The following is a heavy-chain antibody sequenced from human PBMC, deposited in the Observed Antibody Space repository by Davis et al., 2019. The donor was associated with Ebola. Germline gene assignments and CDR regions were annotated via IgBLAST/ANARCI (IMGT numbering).Heavy chain of an antibody. Sequence: SETLSLTCTVSVGSISSHYWSWIRQPPGKGLEWIGEINHSGSTNYNPSLKSRVSISVDTSKNQFSLKLNSVTAADTAVYYCASTIFGVVNPPYYFDYWGQGTPVAVSS. CDR3: ASTIFGVVNPPYYFDY. CDR1: VGSISSHY. CDR2: INHSGST. D-gene: IGHD3-3*01. V-gene: IGHV4-34*01. J-gene: IGHJ4*02.